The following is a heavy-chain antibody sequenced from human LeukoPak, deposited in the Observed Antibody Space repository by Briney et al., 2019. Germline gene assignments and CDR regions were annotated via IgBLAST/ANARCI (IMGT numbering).Heavy chain of an antibody. CDR2: IKSKTDGGTT. V-gene: IGHV3-15*01. CDR1: GFTFSNAY. J-gene: IGHJ4*02. Sequence: GGSLRLSCAASGFTFSNAYMSWVRQAPGKGLEWVGRIKSKTDGGTTDYAAPVKGRFTISRDDSKNTLYLQMNSLRTEDTAVYYCTTRIAVPGFDYWGQGTLVTVSS. CDR3: TTRIAVPGFDY. D-gene: IGHD6-19*01.